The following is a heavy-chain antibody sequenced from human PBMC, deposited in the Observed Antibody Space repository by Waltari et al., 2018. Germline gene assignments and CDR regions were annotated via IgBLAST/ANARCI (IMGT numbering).Heavy chain of an antibody. J-gene: IGHJ3*01. CDR1: GFTFSNAW. V-gene: IGHV3-15*01. CDR2: IKREVDGGTI. D-gene: IGHD3-22*01. Sequence: EVQLVQSGGGLVTPGGSLRLSCAGSGFTFSNAWMSWVRQAPGKGLGWVGRIKREVDGGTIDFAEPGRGRFTISRDDSKQNLYLQMNSLRPEDTAVYYCATEDDDSSGYFLPNDAFDAWGQGTMVTVSS. CDR3: ATEDDDSSGYFLPNDAFDA.